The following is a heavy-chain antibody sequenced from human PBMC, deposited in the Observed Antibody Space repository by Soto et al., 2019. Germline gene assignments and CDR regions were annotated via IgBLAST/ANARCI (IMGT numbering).Heavy chain of an antibody. CDR1: GGTFSSHT. Sequence: QAQLVQSGAEVKKPGSSVKVSCKASGGTFSSHTINWVRQAPGQGLEWMGRIIPLLDIANFAQKFQARVRITAEKSTSTPSMELSSLRSDDTAVYYCARGTSALVGDVWGQGTTVIVSS. CDR2: IIPLLDIA. J-gene: IGHJ6*02. V-gene: IGHV1-69*02. D-gene: IGHD2-8*02. CDR3: ARGTSALVGDV.